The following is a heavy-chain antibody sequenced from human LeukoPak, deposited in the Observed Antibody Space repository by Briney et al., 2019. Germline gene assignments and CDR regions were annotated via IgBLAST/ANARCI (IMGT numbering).Heavy chain of an antibody. CDR3: ARGRGRGWYRSSSYYFDY. J-gene: IGHJ4*02. CDR1: GYTFTSYY. D-gene: IGHD6-19*01. CDR2: INPSGGST. V-gene: IGHV1-46*01. Sequence: ASVKVSCKASGYTFTSYYMHWVRQAPGQGLEWMGIINPSGGSTSYAQKFQGRVTMTRDTSTSTVYMELSSLRSEDTAVYYCARGRGRGWYRSSSYYFDYGGQETLVTVSS.